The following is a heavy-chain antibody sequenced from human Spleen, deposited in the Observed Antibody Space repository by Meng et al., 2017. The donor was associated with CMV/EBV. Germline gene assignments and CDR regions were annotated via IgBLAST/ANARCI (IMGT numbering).Heavy chain of an antibody. CDR1: GFTFDDYA. CDR2: FSWNGGGI. J-gene: IGHJ4*02. V-gene: IGHV3-9*01. Sequence: GGSLRLSCAASGFTFDDYAMHWVRQAPGKGLEWVSGFSWNGGGIGYADSVQGRFTISRDNAKNSLYLQMNSLRAEDTALYYCAKDIGRYFDWLFFDYWGQGTLVTVSS. D-gene: IGHD3-9*01. CDR3: AKDIGRYFDWLFFDY.